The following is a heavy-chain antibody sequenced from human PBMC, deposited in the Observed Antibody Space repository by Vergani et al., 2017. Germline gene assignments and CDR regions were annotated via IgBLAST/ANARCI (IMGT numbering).Heavy chain of an antibody. V-gene: IGHV4-30-4*01. D-gene: IGHD3-10*01. Sequence: QVQLQESGPGLVKPSQTLSLTCTVSGDSISSGDYYWSWIRQPPGKGLEWIGYIYYSGSTYYNPSLKSRVTISVDTSKNQFSLKLSSVTAADTAVYYCARDRDGSGSYYNWFDPWGQGTLVTVSS. CDR2: IYYSGST. CDR3: ARDRDGSGSYYNWFDP. CDR1: GDSISSGDYY. J-gene: IGHJ5*02.